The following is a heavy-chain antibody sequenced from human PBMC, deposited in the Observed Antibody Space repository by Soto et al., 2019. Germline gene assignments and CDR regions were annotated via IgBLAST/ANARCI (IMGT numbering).Heavy chain of an antibody. CDR2: INAGNGNT. D-gene: IGHD2-2*01. CDR1: GYTFTSYA. Sequence: GASVKVSCKASGYTFTSYAMHWVRQAPGQRLEWMGWINAGNGNTKYSQKFQGRVTITRDTSASTAYMELSSLRSEDTAVYYCARDPRDIVVVPADMGGFQHWGQGTLVTVSS. V-gene: IGHV1-3*01. J-gene: IGHJ1*01. CDR3: ARDPRDIVVVPADMGGFQH.